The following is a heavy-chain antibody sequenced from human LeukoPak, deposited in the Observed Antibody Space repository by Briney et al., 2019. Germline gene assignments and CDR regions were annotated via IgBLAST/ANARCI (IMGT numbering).Heavy chain of an antibody. CDR2: MRYDGSNK. CDR3: AKDSLRSRFDYVWGSYRSGYFDY. CDR1: GFTFSSYG. J-gene: IGHJ4*02. Sequence: PGGSLRLSCATSGFTFSSYGMHWVRQAPGKGLEGVAFMRYDGSNKYYVDSVKGRFTISRDNSKNTLYLQMNSLRAEDTAVYYCAKDSLRSRFDYVWGSYRSGYFDYWGQGTLVTVSS. V-gene: IGHV3-30*02. D-gene: IGHD3-16*02.